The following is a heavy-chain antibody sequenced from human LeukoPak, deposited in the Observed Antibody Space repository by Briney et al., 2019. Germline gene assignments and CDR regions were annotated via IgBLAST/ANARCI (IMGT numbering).Heavy chain of an antibody. J-gene: IGHJ4*02. Sequence: GASVKVSCTASGYTFTGYYMHWVRQAPGQGLEWMGWINPNSGGTNYAQKFQGWVTMTRDTSISTAYMELSRLRSDDTAVYYCARVSSSWFFSTNYYFDYWGQGTLVTVSS. D-gene: IGHD6-13*01. CDR3: ARVSSSWFFSTNYYFDY. CDR2: INPNSGGT. V-gene: IGHV1-2*04. CDR1: GYTFTGYY.